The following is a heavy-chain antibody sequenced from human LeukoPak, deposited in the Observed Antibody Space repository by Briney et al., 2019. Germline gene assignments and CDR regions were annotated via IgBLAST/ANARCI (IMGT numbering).Heavy chain of an antibody. CDR1: GGSISSYY. V-gene: IGHV4-59*01. D-gene: IGHD5-12*01. CDR3: ARRIVATINYWYFDL. Sequence: SETLSLTCTVSGGSISSYYWSWIRQPPGKGLEWIGYIYYSGSTNYNPSLKSRVTISVDTSKNQFSLKLSSVTAADTAVYYCARRIVATINYWYFDLWSRGTLVTVSS. J-gene: IGHJ2*01. CDR2: IYYSGST.